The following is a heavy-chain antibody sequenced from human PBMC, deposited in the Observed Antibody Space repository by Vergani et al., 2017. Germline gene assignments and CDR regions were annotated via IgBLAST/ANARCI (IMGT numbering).Heavy chain of an antibody. CDR1: GGSISSGSYY. CDR3: ARARGLDRIYGSWFDA. D-gene: IGHD1-14*01. Sequence: QVQLQESGPGLVKPSQTLSLTCTVSGGSISSGSYYWSWIRQPAGKGLEWIGRIYTSGSTNYNPSLKSRVTISVDTSKNQFSLKLSSVTAADTAVYYCARARGLDRIYGSWFDAWGQGTLVTVSS. CDR2: IYTSGST. V-gene: IGHV4-61*02. J-gene: IGHJ5*02.